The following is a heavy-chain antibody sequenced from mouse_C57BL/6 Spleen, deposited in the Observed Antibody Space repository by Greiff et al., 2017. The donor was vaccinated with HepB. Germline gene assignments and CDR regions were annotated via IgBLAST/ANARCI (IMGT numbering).Heavy chain of an antibody. V-gene: IGHV1-50*01. CDR3: ARGGYYGSSSYWYFDV. CDR2: LDPSDSYT. J-gene: IGHJ1*03. Sequence: QVQLQQPGAELVKPGASVKLSCKASGYTFTSYWMQWVKQRPGQGLEWIGELDPSDSYTNYNQKFKGKATLTVDTSSSTAYMQLSSLTSEDSAVYYCARGGYYGSSSYWYFDVWGTGTTVTVSS. CDR1: GYTFTSYW. D-gene: IGHD1-1*01.